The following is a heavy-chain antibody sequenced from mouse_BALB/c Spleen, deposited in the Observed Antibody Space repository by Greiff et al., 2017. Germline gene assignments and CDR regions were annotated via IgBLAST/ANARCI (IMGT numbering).Heavy chain of an antibody. V-gene: IGHV6-6*02. Sequence: EVQLQQSGGGLVQPGGSMKLSCVASGFTFSNYWMNWVRQSPEKGLEWVAEIRLKSNNYATHYAESVKGRFTISRDDSKSSVYLQMNNLRAEDTGIYYCTRNPPYWYFDVWGAGTTVTVSS. CDR1: GFTFSNYW. CDR3: TRNPPYWYFDV. J-gene: IGHJ1*01. CDR2: IRLKSNNYAT.